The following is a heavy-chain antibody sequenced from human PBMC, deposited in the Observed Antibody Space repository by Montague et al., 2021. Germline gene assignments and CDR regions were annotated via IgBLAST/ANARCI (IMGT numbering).Heavy chain of an antibody. V-gene: IGHV3-74*01. Sequence: SLRLSCAASGFTFSSYWMNWVRQAPGKGLVWVSHINTDGSSTTYADSVKGRFTTSRDNAKNMLYLQMNSPRAEDTAVYYCTFYKFRETTRGIDYWGQGTLVTVSA. CDR2: INTDGSST. D-gene: IGHD3-10*01. J-gene: IGHJ4*02. CDR3: TFYKFRETTRGIDY. CDR1: GFTFSSYW.